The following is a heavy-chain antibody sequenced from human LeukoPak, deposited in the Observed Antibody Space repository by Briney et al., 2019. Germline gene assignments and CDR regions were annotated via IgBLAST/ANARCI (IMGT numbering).Heavy chain of an antibody. CDR3: ARSIHDYGDYRPFWY. CDR1: GGTFSSYA. V-gene: IGHV1-69*05. Sequence: GASVKVSCKASGGTFSSYAISWVRQAPGQGLEWMGRIIPIFGTANYARKFQGRVTITTDESTSTAYMELSSLRSEDTAVYYCARSIHDYGDYRPFWYWGQGTLVTVSS. D-gene: IGHD4-17*01. CDR2: IIPIFGTA. J-gene: IGHJ4*02.